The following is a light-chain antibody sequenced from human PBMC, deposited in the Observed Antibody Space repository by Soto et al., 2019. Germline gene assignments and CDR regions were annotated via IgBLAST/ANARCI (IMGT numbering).Light chain of an antibody. Sequence: QSALTQPASVSGSPGQSITISCTGTSSDVGGYNYVSWYQQHPGKVPKLIIYDVTNRPSGVSNRFSGSKSGNTASLTISGLQSEDEADYFCSSYTSGTPFVFGSGTKLTVL. V-gene: IGLV2-14*03. CDR1: SSDVGGYNY. CDR2: DVT. CDR3: SSYTSGTPFV. J-gene: IGLJ1*01.